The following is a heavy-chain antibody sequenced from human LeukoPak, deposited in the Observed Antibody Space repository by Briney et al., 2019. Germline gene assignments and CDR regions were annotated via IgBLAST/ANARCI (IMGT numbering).Heavy chain of an antibody. J-gene: IGHJ4*02. Sequence: GTLRLSCAASGFTFSNYGMSWVRQAPGKGLEWIGSIYYSGSTYYNPSLKSRVTISVDTSKNQFSLKLSSVTAADTAVYYCARYSGSFTFDYWGQGTLVTVSS. CDR2: IYYSGST. CDR3: ARYSGSFTFDY. CDR1: GFTFSNYG. V-gene: IGHV4-38-2*01. D-gene: IGHD1-26*01.